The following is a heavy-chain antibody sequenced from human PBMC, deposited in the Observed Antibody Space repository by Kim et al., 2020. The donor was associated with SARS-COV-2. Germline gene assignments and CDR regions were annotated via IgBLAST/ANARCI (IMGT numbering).Heavy chain of an antibody. V-gene: IGHV4-39*01. D-gene: IGHD3-10*01. CDR2: IYYSGST. J-gene: IGHJ4*02. CDR3: ARLYYYGSGGYD. Sequence: SETLSLTCTVSGGSISSSSYYWGWIRQPPGKGLEWIGSIYYSGSTYYNPSLKSRVTISVDTSKNQFSLKLSSVTAADTAVYYCARLYYYGSGGYDWGQGTLVTVSS. CDR1: GGSISSSSYY.